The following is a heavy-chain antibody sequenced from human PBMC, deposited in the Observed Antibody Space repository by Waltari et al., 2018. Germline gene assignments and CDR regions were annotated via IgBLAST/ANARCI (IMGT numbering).Heavy chain of an antibody. Sequence: QVQLQESGPGLVKPSETLSLTCTVSGYYISSGYYWGWIRQPPGKGLEWIGSIYHSGSTYYNPSLKSRVTISVDTSKNQFSLKLSSVTAADTAVYYCARRSYYYDSSGYYIAFDYWGQGTLVTVSS. D-gene: IGHD3-22*01. V-gene: IGHV4-38-2*02. CDR3: ARRSYYYDSSGYYIAFDY. CDR1: GYYISSGYY. J-gene: IGHJ4*02. CDR2: IYHSGST.